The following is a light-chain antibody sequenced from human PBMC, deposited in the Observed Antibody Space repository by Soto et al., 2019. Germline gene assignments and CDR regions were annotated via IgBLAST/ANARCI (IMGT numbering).Light chain of an antibody. CDR3: QQYATTYRT. CDR1: QSVSSTY. Sequence: EIVLTQSPGSLSLSPGERATLSCRASQSVSSTYLAWYQQKHGQAPRLLIYGASSRATGIPDRFSGSGSGTDFTLTISRLEPEDFAVYYCQQYATTYRTFGQGTKVEVK. V-gene: IGKV3-20*01. CDR2: GAS. J-gene: IGKJ1*01.